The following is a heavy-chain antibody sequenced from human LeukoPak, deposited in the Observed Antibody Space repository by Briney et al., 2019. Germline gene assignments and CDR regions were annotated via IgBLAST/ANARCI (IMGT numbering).Heavy chain of an antibody. CDR3: ARESEYYFDY. CDR2: IYFSGST. CDR1: GGSISTYF. V-gene: IGHV4-59*01. Sequence: SETLSLTCTVSGGSISTYFWSWIRQPPGKGLEWIGHIYFSGSTNYNPSLESRVTISVDTSKNQFSLTLSSVTAADTAVYYCARESEYYFDYWGQGTLVTVSS. J-gene: IGHJ4*02.